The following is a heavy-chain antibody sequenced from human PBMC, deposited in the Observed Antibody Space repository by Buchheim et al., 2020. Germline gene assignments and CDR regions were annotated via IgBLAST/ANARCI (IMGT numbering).Heavy chain of an antibody. D-gene: IGHD3-22*01. Sequence: QVQLVESGGGVVQPGRSLRLSCAASGFTFSSYGMHWVRQAPGKGLEWVAVISYDGSNKYYADSVKGRFTISRDNSKNTLYLQMNSLRAEDTAVYYCAKSAVRYYDSSGSDMGAGEGEYYYGMDVWGQGTT. CDR1: GFTFSSYG. J-gene: IGHJ6*02. V-gene: IGHV3-30*18. CDR3: AKSAVRYYDSSGSDMGAGEGEYYYGMDV. CDR2: ISYDGSNK.